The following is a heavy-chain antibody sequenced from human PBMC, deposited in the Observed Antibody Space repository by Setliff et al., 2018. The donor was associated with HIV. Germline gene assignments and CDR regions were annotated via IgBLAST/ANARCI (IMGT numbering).Heavy chain of an antibody. CDR1: GYSFSSYA. CDR3: ARDMTTVTYNWFGP. CDR2: ISAYNGNT. Sequence: ASVKVSCKASGYSFSSYAISWVRQAPGQGLEWMGWISAYNGNTNYAQKLQGRVTMTTDTSTSTAYMELRSLRSDDTAVYYCARDMTTVTYNWFGPWGQGTLVTVSS. V-gene: IGHV1-18*01. J-gene: IGHJ5*02. D-gene: IGHD4-17*01.